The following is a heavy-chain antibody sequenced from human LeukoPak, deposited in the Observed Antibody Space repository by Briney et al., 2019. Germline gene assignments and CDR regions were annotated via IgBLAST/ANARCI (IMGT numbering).Heavy chain of an antibody. V-gene: IGHV3-7*01. Sequence: PGGSLRLSCAASGFTFSSYAMSWVRQAPGKGLEWVANIKQDGSEKYYVDSVKGRFTISRDNAKNSLYLQMNGLRIEDTAMYYCTRRGGGHEFDHWGQGTLVTVSS. CDR2: IKQDGSEK. CDR1: GFTFSSYA. D-gene: IGHD3-10*01. CDR3: TRRGGGHEFDH. J-gene: IGHJ4*02.